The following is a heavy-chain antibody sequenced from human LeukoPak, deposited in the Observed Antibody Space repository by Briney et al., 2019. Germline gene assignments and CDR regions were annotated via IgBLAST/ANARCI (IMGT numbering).Heavy chain of an antibody. V-gene: IGHV4-59*12. CDR2: IYYSGCT. CDR3: ARVGRMTTITTAAFDI. CDR1: GGHISSYY. J-gene: IGHJ3*02. D-gene: IGHD4-4*01. Sequence: SETLSLTCTVSGGHISSYYWIWIRQPPAKGLQWIGYIYYSGCTHHNPPLKRQVTISIDKYKKQLSLKQISVTAADTPTYYFARVGRMTTITTAAFDIWGQGTMLTVSS.